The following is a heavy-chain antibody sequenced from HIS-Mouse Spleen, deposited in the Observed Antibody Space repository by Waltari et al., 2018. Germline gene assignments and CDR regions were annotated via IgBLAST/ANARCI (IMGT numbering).Heavy chain of an antibody. J-gene: IGHJ4*02. Sequence: WMGWISAYNGNTNYAQKLQGRVTMTTDTSTSTAYMELRSLRSDDTAVYYCARGGEASTQPPVVEYWGQGTLVTVSS. D-gene: IGHD2-2*01. CDR3: ARGGEASTQPPVVEY. CDR2: ISAYNGNT. V-gene: IGHV1-18*01.